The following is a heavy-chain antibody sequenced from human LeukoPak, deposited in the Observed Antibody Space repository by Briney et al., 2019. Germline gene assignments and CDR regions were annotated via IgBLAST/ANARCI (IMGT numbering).Heavy chain of an antibody. D-gene: IGHD6-13*01. CDR2: INSNSGCT. V-gene: IGHV1-2*02. J-gene: IGHJ5*02. CDR3: PRDLFKSPAAAGRKPYTWSDP. Sequence: ASVKVSCKASGYTFTGYYMHGVRQAPGQGREWMGWINSNSGCTHYAQKLQGRVTMTRDTSISTAYMELSRLRSDDAAVYDCPRDLFKSPAAAGRKPYTWSDPWGQGTLVTVSS. CDR1: GYTFTGYY.